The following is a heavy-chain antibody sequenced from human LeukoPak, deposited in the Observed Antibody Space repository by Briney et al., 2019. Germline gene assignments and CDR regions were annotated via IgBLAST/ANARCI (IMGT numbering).Heavy chain of an antibody. CDR2: IIPIFGTA. J-gene: IGHJ4*02. Sequence: ASVKVSCKASGGTFSSYAISWVRQAPGQGLEWMGGIIPIFGTANYAQKFQGRVTITTDESTSTAYMELSSLRSEDTDVYYCARDSTVTPQAFDYWGQGTLVTVSS. CDR3: ARDSTVTPQAFDY. V-gene: IGHV1-69*05. CDR1: GGTFSSYA. D-gene: IGHD4-11*01.